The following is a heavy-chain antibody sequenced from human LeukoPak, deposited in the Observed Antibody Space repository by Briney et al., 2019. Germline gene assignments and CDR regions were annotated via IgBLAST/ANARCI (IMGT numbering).Heavy chain of an antibody. J-gene: IGHJ4*02. CDR1: GYTFTGYY. CDR2: INPNSGGT. Sequence: ASVKVSCKASGYTFTGYYMHWVRQAPGQGLEWMGWINPNSGGTNYAQKFQGWVIMTRDTSISTAYMELSRLRSDDTAVYYCARGPPAYSSSWYYFDYWGQGTLVTVSS. D-gene: IGHD6-13*01. CDR3: ARGPPAYSSSWYYFDY. V-gene: IGHV1-2*04.